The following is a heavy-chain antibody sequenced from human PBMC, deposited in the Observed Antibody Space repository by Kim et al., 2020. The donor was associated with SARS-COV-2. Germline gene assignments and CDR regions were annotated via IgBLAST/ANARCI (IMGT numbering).Heavy chain of an antibody. Sequence: GGSLRLSCAASGFTFSSYGMHWVRQAPGKGLEWVAVIWYDGSNKYYADSVKGRFTISRDNSKNTLYLQMNSLRAEDTAVYYCARDGGGIAVIYYFDYWGQGTLVTVSS. CDR3: ARDGGGIAVIYYFDY. D-gene: IGHD6-19*01. CDR2: IWYDGSNK. CDR1: GFTFSSYG. V-gene: IGHV3-33*01. J-gene: IGHJ4*02.